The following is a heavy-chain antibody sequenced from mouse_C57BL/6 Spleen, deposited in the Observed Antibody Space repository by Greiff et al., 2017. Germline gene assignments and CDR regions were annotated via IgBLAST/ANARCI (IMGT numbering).Heavy chain of an antibody. V-gene: IGHV1-72*01. Sequence: VQLQQPGAELVKPGASVKLSCKASGYTFTSYWMHWVKQRPGRGLEWIGRIDPNSGGTKYNQQFKSKTTMTLDKPSSTAYMQLSSLTSEDYAVYYCASRTAQAIFGYWGQGTTLTVAS. CDR1: GYTFTSYW. D-gene: IGHD3-2*02. CDR3: ASRTAQAIFGY. CDR2: IDPNSGGT. J-gene: IGHJ2*01.